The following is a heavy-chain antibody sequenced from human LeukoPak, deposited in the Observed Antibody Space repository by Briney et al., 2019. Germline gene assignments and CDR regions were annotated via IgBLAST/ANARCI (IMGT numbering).Heavy chain of an antibody. J-gene: IGHJ4*02. CDR3: ARYVSMYDYVWGSYRRYFDY. CDR2: INHSGST. D-gene: IGHD3-16*02. V-gene: IGHV4-34*01. Sequence: PSETLSLTCAVYGGSFSGYYWSWIRQPPGKGLEWIGEINHSGSTNYNPSLKSRVTISVDTSKNQFSLKLSSVTAADTAVYYCARYVSMYDYVWGSYRRYFDYWGQGTLVTVSS. CDR1: GGSFSGYY.